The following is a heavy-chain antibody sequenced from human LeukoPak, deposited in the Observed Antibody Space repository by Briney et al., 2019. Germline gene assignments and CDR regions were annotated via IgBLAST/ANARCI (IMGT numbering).Heavy chain of an antibody. V-gene: IGHV1-46*01. Sequence: ASVKVSCKASGYTFTSYYMHWVRQAPGQGLEWMGIINPSGGSTSYAQKFQGRVTMTRDMSTSTVYMELSSLRSEDMAVYYCARGYYDFWSGYSGFDYWGQGTLVTVSS. CDR2: INPSGGST. J-gene: IGHJ4*02. CDR3: ARGYYDFWSGYSGFDY. D-gene: IGHD3-3*01. CDR1: GYTFTSYY.